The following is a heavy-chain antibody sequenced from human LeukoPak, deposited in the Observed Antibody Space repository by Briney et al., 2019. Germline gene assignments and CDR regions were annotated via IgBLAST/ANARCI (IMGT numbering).Heavy chain of an antibody. CDR3: ATVIGGYPNLVY. V-gene: IGHV1-24*01. J-gene: IGHJ4*02. D-gene: IGHD5-12*01. CDR2: FDPEDGET. Sequence: ASVKVSCKVSGYTLTELSMHWVRQAPGKGLEWMGGFDPEDGETIYAQKFQGRVTMTEDTSTDTAYMELSSLRSEDTAVYYCATVIGGYPNLVYWGQGTLVTVSS. CDR1: GYTLTELS.